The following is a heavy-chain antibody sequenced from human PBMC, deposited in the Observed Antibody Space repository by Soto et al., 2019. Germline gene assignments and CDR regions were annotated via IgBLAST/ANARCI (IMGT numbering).Heavy chain of an antibody. CDR3: AKNVWGITIFGGMDV. V-gene: IGHV3-74*01. J-gene: IGHJ6*02. CDR1: GFTFSSYW. CDR2: INGDGSST. Sequence: GGSLRLSCAVSGFTFSSYWMHWVRQVPGKGLVWVSSINGDGSSTTYADYVKGRFTISRDNSKNTLYLQMNSLRAEDTAVYYCAKNVWGITIFGGMDVWGQGTKVTVSS. D-gene: IGHD3-9*01.